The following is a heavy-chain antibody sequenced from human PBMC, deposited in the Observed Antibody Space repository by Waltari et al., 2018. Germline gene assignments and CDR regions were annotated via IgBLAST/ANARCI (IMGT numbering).Heavy chain of an antibody. D-gene: IGHD3-22*01. J-gene: IGHJ4*02. CDR1: GGSFNDYY. V-gene: IGHV4-34*01. Sequence: QVQLHQLGAGLLKPSETLSLTCGVSGGSFNDYYWTWIRQPPGKGLEWIGDIHHSGTTDYNPSLNSRLTMSVDTSKKQISLKMSSVTAADTAVYYCARGDLHYGSSGFFYWGQGALVTVSS. CDR3: ARGDLHYGSSGFFY. CDR2: IHHSGTT.